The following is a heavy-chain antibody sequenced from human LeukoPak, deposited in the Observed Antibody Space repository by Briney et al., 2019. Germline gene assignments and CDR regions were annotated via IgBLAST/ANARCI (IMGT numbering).Heavy chain of an antibody. CDR3: ARGILEWADAFHI. D-gene: IGHD3-3*01. Sequence: SVKVSCKASGGTFSSYAISWVRQAPGQGLEWMGGIIPIFGTANYAQKFQGRVTITTDESTSTAYMELSSLRSDDTAVYYCARGILEWADAFHIWGQGTMVTVSS. J-gene: IGHJ3*02. CDR1: GGTFSSYA. CDR2: IIPIFGTA. V-gene: IGHV1-69*05.